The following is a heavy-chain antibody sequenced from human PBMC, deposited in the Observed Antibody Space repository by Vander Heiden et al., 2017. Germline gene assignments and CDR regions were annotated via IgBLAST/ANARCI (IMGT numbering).Heavy chain of an antibody. D-gene: IGHD3-10*02. CDR2: ISSSSSYI. Sequence: EVQLVESGGGLVKPGGSLRLSCAASGFTFSSYSMNWVRQAPGKGLEWVSSISSSSSYIYYADSVKGRFTISRDNAKNSLYLQMNSLRAEDTAVYYCARVSWSLLFGVPPFDSSVQAALVPVSS. V-gene: IGHV3-21*01. CDR1: GFTFSSYS. CDR3: ARVSWSLLFGVPPFDS. J-gene: IGHJ4*02.